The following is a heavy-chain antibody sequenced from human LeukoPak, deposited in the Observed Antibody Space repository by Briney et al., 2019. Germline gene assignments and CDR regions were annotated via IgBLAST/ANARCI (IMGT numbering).Heavy chain of an antibody. V-gene: IGHV3-23*01. J-gene: IGHJ4*02. CDR2: ISGSGGST. CDR3: AKASGGKYYDSSGSDVLRPPIDY. D-gene: IGHD3-22*01. Sequence: HPGGSLRLSCAASGFTFSSYAMSWVRRAPGKGLEWVSAISGSGGSTYYADSVKGRFTISRDNSKNTLYLQMNSLRAEDTAVYYCAKASGGKYYDSSGSDVLRPPIDYWGQGTLVTVSS. CDR1: GFTFSSYA.